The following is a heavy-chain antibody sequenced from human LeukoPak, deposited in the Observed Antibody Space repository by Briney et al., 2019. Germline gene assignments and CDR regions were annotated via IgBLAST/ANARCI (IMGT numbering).Heavy chain of an antibody. D-gene: IGHD3-10*01. CDR3: ARDFRIYYGSGSYGSRFDP. J-gene: IGHJ5*02. V-gene: IGHV3-21*01. CDR1: GFTFNDYG. CDR2: ISSSGVYI. Sequence: PGGSPRLSCAASGFTFNDYGMNWVRQAPGKGLEWVSSISSSGVYIYYADSLKGRFTISRDNAKNSLYLQMNSLRAEDTAIYFCARDFRIYYGSGSYGSRFDPWGQGTLVTVSS.